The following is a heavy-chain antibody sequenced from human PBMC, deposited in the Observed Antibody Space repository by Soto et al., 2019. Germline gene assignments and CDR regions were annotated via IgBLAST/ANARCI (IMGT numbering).Heavy chain of an antibody. J-gene: IGHJ6*02. Sequence: GGSLRLSCAASGFTFSSYGMHWVRQAPGKGLEWVAVISYDGSNKYYADSVKGRFTISRDNSKNTLYLQMNSLRAEDTAVYYCAFPLQSGSGYYLSYYYGMDVWGQGTTVTVSS. D-gene: IGHD3-22*01. CDR1: GFTFSSYG. CDR3: AFPLQSGSGYYLSYYYGMDV. CDR2: ISYDGSNK. V-gene: IGHV3-30*03.